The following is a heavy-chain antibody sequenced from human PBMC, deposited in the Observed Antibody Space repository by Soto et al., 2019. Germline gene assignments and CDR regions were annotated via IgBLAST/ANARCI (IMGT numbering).Heavy chain of an antibody. CDR1: GYTFSRYG. CDR3: ARDQGCRVVINGNWFDP. Sequence: ASVKVSCKASGYTFSRYGIMWVRQAPGQGLEWMGWISAYNGNTNSAQKLRGRLTMTTDASTTTAYMELRSLRSDDTAIYYCARDQGCRVVINGNWFDPWGQGTPVTVSS. V-gene: IGHV1-18*01. CDR2: ISAYNGNT. J-gene: IGHJ5*02. D-gene: IGHD2-21*01.